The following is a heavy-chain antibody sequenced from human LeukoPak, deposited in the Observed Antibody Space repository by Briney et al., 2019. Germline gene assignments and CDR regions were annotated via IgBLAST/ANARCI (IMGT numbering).Heavy chain of an antibody. D-gene: IGHD2-15*01. CDR1: GDSISSSSYY. CDR2: IYHSGST. CDR3: ARLGGYCSGSSCYWLDY. Sequence: TSETLSLTCTASGDSISSSSYYWGWIRQPPGKGLEWFASIYHSGSTFYNPSLKSRVTISVDTSKNQFSLKLSSVTAADTAVYYCARLGGYCSGSSCYWLDYWGQGTLVTVSA. V-gene: IGHV4-39*01. J-gene: IGHJ4*02.